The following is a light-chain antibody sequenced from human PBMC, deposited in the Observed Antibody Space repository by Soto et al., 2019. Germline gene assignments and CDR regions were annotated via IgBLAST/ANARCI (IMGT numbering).Light chain of an antibody. CDR3: SSYTSSSIFVV. Sequence: QSALTQPASVSGSPGQSITISCTGTSIDVGGYNYVSWYQQHPGKAPKLMIYDVSNRPSGVSNRFSGSKSGNTASLTISGLQAEDEADYYCSSYTSSSIFVVFGGGTKLTVL. V-gene: IGLV2-14*01. CDR2: DVS. CDR1: SIDVGGYNY. J-gene: IGLJ2*01.